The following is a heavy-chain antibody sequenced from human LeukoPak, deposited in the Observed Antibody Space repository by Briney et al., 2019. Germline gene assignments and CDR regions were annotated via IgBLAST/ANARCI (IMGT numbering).Heavy chain of an antibody. D-gene: IGHD4-23*01. CDR2: IRGSGSTT. Sequence: PGGSLRLSCAASGFTFSSYAMSWVRQAPGKGLEWVSGIRGSGSTTYYADSVKGRFTISRDNSKNTLYLQMNSLRAEDTAVYYCARDGYNDYGGRYFDYWGQGTLVTVSS. CDR3: ARDGYNDYGGRYFDY. J-gene: IGHJ4*02. CDR1: GFTFSSYA. V-gene: IGHV3-23*01.